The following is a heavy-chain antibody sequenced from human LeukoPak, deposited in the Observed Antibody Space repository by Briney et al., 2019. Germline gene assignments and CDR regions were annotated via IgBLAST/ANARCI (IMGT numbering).Heavy chain of an antibody. CDR1: GDSVSSKSAA. V-gene: IGHV6-1*01. J-gene: IGHJ5*02. Sequence: SQTLSLTCAISGDSVSSKSAAWNWIRQSPSRGLEWLGRTYYRSKWYNDYAVLVKSRITINPDTSKNQFSMQLNSVTPEDTAVYYCARVMGPFSSSSRFDPWGQGTLVTVSS. CDR2: TYYRSKWYN. CDR3: ARVMGPFSSSSRFDP. D-gene: IGHD6-6*01.